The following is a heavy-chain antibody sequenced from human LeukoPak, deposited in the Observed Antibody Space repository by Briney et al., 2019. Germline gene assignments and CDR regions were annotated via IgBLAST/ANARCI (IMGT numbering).Heavy chain of an antibody. V-gene: IGHV5-51*01. CDR1: GYSFTSYW. D-gene: IGHD3-10*01. Sequence: GESLKISCKGSGYSFTSYWIGWVRQMPGKGLEWMGLIYPGDSDTRYSQSFQGQVTISADKSISTAYLQWSSLKASDTAMYYCARQKVRAGRLLGFDYWGQGTLVTVSS. CDR2: IYPGDSDT. J-gene: IGHJ4*02. CDR3: ARQKVRAGRLLGFDY.